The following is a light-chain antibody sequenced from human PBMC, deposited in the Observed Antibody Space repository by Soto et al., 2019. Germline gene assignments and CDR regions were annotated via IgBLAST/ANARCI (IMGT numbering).Light chain of an antibody. J-gene: IGLJ3*02. V-gene: IGLV2-23*03. CDR3: CTFAVSTTFRV. Sequence: QSALTQPASVSESPGQSITISCTGALGNYNLVSWYQQHPGKAPKLLIYEGSKRPSGVSYRFSGTNSGNRASLTISGLQADDEADYYCCTFAVSTTFRVFGGGTKLTVL. CDR2: EGS. CDR1: LGNYNL.